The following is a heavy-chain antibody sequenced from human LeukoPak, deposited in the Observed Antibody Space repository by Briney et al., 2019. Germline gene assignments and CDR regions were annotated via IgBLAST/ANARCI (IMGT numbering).Heavy chain of an antibody. CDR2: ISYDGSNK. CDR1: GFTFSSYA. J-gene: IGHJ4*02. V-gene: IGHV3-30*09. D-gene: IGHD5-18*01. Sequence: GGSLRLSCAASGFTFSSYAMHWARQAPGKGLEWVAVISYDGSNKYYADSVKGRFAISRDNSKNTLYLQMNSLRAEDTAVYYCAKGVLGYSYGTNFDYWGQGTLVTVSS. CDR3: AKGVLGYSYGTNFDY.